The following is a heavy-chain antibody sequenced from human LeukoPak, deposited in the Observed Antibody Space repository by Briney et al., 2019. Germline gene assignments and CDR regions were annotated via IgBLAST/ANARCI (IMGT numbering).Heavy chain of an antibody. CDR1: GFTFSSYG. D-gene: IGHD3-9*01. CDR2: IWYDGSNK. Sequence: GGSLRLSCAASGFTFSSYGMHWVRQAPGKGLEWVAVIWYDGSNKYYADSVKGRFTISRDNSKNPLYLQMNSPRAEDTAVYYCAREPSYDKSGIFNDYWGQGTLVTVSS. J-gene: IGHJ4*02. CDR3: AREPSYDKSGIFNDY. V-gene: IGHV3-33*01.